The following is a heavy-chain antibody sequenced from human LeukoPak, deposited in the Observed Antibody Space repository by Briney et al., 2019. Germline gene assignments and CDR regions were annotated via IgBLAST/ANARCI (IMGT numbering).Heavy chain of an antibody. D-gene: IGHD1-26*01. CDR1: GFTFSDYY. J-gene: IGHJ4*02. CDR2: ISSSSSYI. V-gene: IGHV3-11*06. Sequence: GGSLRLSCAASGFTFSDYYMSWIRQAPGKGLEWVSSISSSSSYIYYADSVKGRFTISRDNAKNSLYLQMNSLRAEDTAVYYCARSRGELLLDYWGQGTLVTVSS. CDR3: ARSRGELLLDY.